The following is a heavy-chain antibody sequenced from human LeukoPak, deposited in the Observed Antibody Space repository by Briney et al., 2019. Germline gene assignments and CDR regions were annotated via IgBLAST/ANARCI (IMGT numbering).Heavy chain of an antibody. CDR1: GYTLTELS. Sequence: ASVKVSCKVSGYTLTELSMHWVRQAPGKGLEWMGGFDPEDGETIYAQKFQGRVTMTRNTSISTAYMEPSSLRSEDTAVYYCASGKKGLDYYDSSGYPHYYYYYGMDVWGQGTTVTVSS. D-gene: IGHD3-22*01. V-gene: IGHV1-24*01. CDR3: ASGKKGLDYYDSSGYPHYYYYYGMDV. CDR2: FDPEDGET. J-gene: IGHJ6*02.